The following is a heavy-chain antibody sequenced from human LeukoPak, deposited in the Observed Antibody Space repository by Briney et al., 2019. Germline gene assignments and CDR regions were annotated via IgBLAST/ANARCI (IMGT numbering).Heavy chain of an antibody. CDR1: GYTFTGYY. Sequence: ASVKVSCKASGYTFTGYYMHWVRQAPGQGLEWMGWINPNSGCTNYAQKFQGRVTMTRDTSMSTAYMELSRLRSDDTAVYYCARPDDGTSIPDYWGQGTLVTVSS. D-gene: IGHD2-2*01. J-gene: IGHJ4*02. CDR3: ARPDDGTSIPDY. CDR2: INPNSGCT. V-gene: IGHV1-2*02.